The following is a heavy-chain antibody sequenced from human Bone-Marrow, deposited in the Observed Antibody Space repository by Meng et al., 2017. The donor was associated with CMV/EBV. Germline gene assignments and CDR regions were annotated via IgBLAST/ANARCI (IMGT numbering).Heavy chain of an antibody. CDR3: ATTYCGGDCYSRGLGY. CDR2: ISYDGSNK. J-gene: IGHJ4*02. D-gene: IGHD2-21*01. V-gene: IGHV3-30-3*01. Sequence: GESLKISCAASGFTFSSYAMHWVRQAPGKGLECVAVISYDGSNKYYADSVKGRFSISRDNSKNTLYLQMNSLGAEDTAVYYCATTYCGGDCYSRGLGYWGQGTLVTVSS. CDR1: GFTFSSYA.